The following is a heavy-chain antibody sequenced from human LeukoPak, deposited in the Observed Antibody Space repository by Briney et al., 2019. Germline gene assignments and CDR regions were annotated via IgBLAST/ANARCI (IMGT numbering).Heavy chain of an antibody. CDR3: IRDYGAVGTTNAFDI. D-gene: IGHD1-14*01. V-gene: IGHV3-74*01. Sequence: GGSLRLSCAASGFTFSRYWMHWVRQAPGEGLVWVSRINGDGSSTSYADFVKGRFTISRDNAKNTLYLQMNSLIVEDTAVYYCIRDYGAVGTTNAFDIWGQGTMVTVSS. CDR1: GFTFSRYW. CDR2: INGDGSST. J-gene: IGHJ3*02.